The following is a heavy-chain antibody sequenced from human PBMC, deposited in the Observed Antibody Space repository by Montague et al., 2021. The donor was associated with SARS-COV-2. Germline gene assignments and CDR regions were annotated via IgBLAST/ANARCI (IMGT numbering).Heavy chain of an antibody. CDR3: ARPQSYYDLLTGNPFDV. V-gene: IGHV4-39*01. CDR1: GGSVSSGTYY. D-gene: IGHD3-9*01. J-gene: IGHJ3*01. CDR2: IYYRGKX. Sequence: SETLSLTCTVSGGSVSSGTYYWGWIRQPPGKGLEWIGSIYYRGKXDYXPSLKSRATIFVDTSKNQFSLQLSSVTAADTAVYYCARPQSYYDLLTGNPFDVWGQGTMVTVSS.